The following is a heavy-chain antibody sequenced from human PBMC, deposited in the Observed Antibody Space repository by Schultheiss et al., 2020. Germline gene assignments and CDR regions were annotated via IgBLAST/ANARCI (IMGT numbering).Heavy chain of an antibody. Sequence: SVKVSCKASGYTFTGYYMHWVRQAPGQGLEWMGGIIPIFGTANYAQKFQGRVTITADESTSTAYMELSSLRSEDTAVYYCARDFGGDYVPYYYGMDVWGEGTTVSVCS. V-gene: IGHV1-69*13. J-gene: IGHJ6*04. CDR1: GYTFTGYY. D-gene: IGHD4-17*01. CDR3: ARDFGGDYVPYYYGMDV. CDR2: IIPIFGTA.